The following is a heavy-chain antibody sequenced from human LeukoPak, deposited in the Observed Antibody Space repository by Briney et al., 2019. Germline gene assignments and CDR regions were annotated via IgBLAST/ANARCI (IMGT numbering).Heavy chain of an antibody. Sequence: GGSLRLSCAASGFTFSSYWMHWVRQAPGKGLVWVSHINSDGGSTSYADSVKGRFTISRDNAKNTLYLQMNSLRAEDTAVYYCARESSVGAHKAFDYWGQGTLVTVSS. CDR3: ARESSVGAHKAFDY. J-gene: IGHJ4*02. CDR1: GFTFSSYW. D-gene: IGHD1-26*01. CDR2: INSDGGST. V-gene: IGHV3-74*01.